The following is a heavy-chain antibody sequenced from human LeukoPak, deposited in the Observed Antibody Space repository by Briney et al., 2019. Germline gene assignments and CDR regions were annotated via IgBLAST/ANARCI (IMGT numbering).Heavy chain of an antibody. J-gene: IGHJ4*02. D-gene: IGHD3-10*01. V-gene: IGHV4-34*01. CDR3: AREGSAVTNFDY. CDR2: INHSGTT. CDR1: GGSFSGYY. Sequence: SETLSLTCAVYGGSFSGYYWSWIRQPPGKGLEWIGEINHSGTTNYNPSLKSRVTMSVDTSKDQFSLKVSSVTAADTAVYYCAREGSAVTNFDYWGQGTLVTVSS.